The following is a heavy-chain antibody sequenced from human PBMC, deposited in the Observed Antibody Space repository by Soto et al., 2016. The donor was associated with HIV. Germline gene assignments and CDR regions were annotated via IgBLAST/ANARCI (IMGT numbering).Heavy chain of an antibody. CDR3: ARGQSGTGLLGFDY. CDR2: INPSGGST. CDR1: GYTITSYY. V-gene: IGHV1-46*01. J-gene: IGHJ4*02. Sequence: QVQLVQSGAEVKKPGASVKVSCKASGYTITSYYMHWVRQAPGQGLQWMGIINPSGGSTRYAPKFQGRVTLTRDTSTSTVYMEVSSLRSEDTAVYYCARGQSGTGLLGFDYWGQGTLVTVSS. D-gene: IGHD1-1*01.